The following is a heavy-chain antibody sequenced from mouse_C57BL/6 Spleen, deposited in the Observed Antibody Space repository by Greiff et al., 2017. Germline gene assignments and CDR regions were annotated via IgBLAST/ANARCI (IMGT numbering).Heavy chain of an antibody. V-gene: IGHV14-4*01. CDR2: IDPENGDT. D-gene: IGHD2-4*01. Sequence: VQLQQSGAELVRPGASVKLSCTASGFNIKDDYMHWVKQRPEQGLEWIGWIDPENGDTEYASKFQGKATITADTSSNTAYLQLSSLTSEDTAVYYCTSYDYPWFAYWSQGTLVTVSA. J-gene: IGHJ3*01. CDR3: TSYDYPWFAY. CDR1: GFNIKDDY.